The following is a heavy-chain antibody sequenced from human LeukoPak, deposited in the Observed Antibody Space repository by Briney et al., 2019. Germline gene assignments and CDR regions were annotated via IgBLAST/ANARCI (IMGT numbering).Heavy chain of an antibody. CDR3: ARDPGIAVAGVFDY. J-gene: IGHJ4*02. CDR1: GYSISSGYY. V-gene: IGHV4-38-2*02. Sequence: PSETLSLTCTVSGYSISSGYYWGWIRQPPGKGLEWIGSIYHSGSTYYNPSLKSRVTISVDTSKNQFSLKLSSVTAADTAVYYCARDPGIAVAGVFDYWGQGTLVTVSS. D-gene: IGHD6-19*01. CDR2: IYHSGST.